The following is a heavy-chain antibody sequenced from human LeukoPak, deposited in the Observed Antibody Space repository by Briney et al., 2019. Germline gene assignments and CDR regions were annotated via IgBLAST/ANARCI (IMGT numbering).Heavy chain of an antibody. Sequence: PSETLSLTCAVYGGSLSGYYWSWIRQPPGKGLEWIGEINHSGSTNYNPSLKSRVTISVDTSKNQFSLKLSSVTAADTAVYYCAGRIGYCSGGSCYPLDWFDPWGQGTLVTVSS. CDR3: AGRIGYCSGGSCYPLDWFDP. V-gene: IGHV4-34*01. J-gene: IGHJ5*02. CDR2: INHSGST. D-gene: IGHD2-15*01. CDR1: GGSLSGYY.